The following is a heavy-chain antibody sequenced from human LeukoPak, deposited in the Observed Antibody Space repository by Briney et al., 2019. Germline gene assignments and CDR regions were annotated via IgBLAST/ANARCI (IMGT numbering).Heavy chain of an antibody. CDR2: VYADGNR. D-gene: IGHD3-22*01. CDR3: ATGSGYFYGH. J-gene: IGHJ4*02. Sequence: GGSLRLSCAASGFTFSSYAMSWVRQAPGKGLEWVAVVYADGNRYYADSVKGRFTISRDNSKNTLDVQMNSLRAEDSAVYLCATGSGYFYGHWGQGTLVTVSS. V-gene: IGHV3-33*08. CDR1: GFTFSSYA.